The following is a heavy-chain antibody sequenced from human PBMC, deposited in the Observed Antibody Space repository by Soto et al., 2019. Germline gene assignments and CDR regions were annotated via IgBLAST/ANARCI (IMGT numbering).Heavy chain of an antibody. CDR2: INHEGSNT. CDR1: GFIFSDFW. V-gene: IGHV3-74*01. J-gene: IGHJ6*02. D-gene: IGHD3-16*01. Sequence: EVQLVQSGGVVVQTGGSLRLSCAASGFIFSDFWMHWVRQVPGEGLVWVSRINHEGSNTNYADFVRGRFTISRDNIKNMLYLQMNSLRDEDAAVYYCAQDEDPTYYHYGMDVWGQGTTVTVSS. CDR3: AQDEDPTYYHYGMDV.